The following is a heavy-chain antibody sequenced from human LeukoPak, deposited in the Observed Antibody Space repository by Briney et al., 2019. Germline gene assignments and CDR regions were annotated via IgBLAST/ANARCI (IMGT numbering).Heavy chain of an antibody. Sequence: AEALSLTCTVSGGSMSSSRYYGGWIRQPPGKGLEWIGWIYYCESTYYHPSLKNRVTISVDPSQHQFSLQLSSVTAADTAVYYCAKVGTGAFDIWGQGTMVTAS. CDR2: IYYCEST. D-gene: IGHD2-8*02. CDR1: GGSMSSSRYY. J-gene: IGHJ3*02. V-gene: IGHV4-39*01. CDR3: AKVGTGAFDI.